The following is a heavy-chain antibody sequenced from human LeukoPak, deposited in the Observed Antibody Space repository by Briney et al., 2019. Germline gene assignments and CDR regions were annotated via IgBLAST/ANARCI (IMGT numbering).Heavy chain of an antibody. Sequence: SETLSLTCAVYGGSFSGYYWSWIRQPPGKGLEWIGEINHSGSTNYNPSLKSRVTISVDTSKNQFSLKLSSVTAADTAVYYCARLMAGTDIDYWGQGTLVTVSS. CDR1: GGSFSGYY. CDR2: INHSGST. V-gene: IGHV4-34*01. D-gene: IGHD6-19*01. CDR3: ARLMAGTDIDY. J-gene: IGHJ4*02.